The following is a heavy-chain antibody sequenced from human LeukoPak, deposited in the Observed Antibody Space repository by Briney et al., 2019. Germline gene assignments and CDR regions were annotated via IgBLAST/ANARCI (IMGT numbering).Heavy chain of an antibody. Sequence: GGSLRLSCAASGFTFSSYSMNWVRQAPGKGLEWVSSISSSSSYIHSADSVRGRFTISRDNAKNSLFLQMNSLRAEDTAVYYCARDEWGDAFDIWGQGTMVTVSS. D-gene: IGHD1-26*01. V-gene: IGHV3-21*01. CDR2: ISSSSSYI. CDR1: GFTFSSYS. J-gene: IGHJ3*02. CDR3: ARDEWGDAFDI.